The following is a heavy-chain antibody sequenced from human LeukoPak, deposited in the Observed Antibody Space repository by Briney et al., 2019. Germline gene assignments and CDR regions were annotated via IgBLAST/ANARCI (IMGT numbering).Heavy chain of an antibody. Sequence: PGGSLRLSCAASGFTFSSYAMSRVRQAPGKGLEWVSAISGSGGSTYYADSVKGRFTISRDNSKNTLYLQMNSLRAEDTAVYYCAQRFHYGSGSYFPFDPWGQGTLVTVSS. V-gene: IGHV3-23*01. CDR1: GFTFSSYA. J-gene: IGHJ5*02. CDR3: AQRFHYGSGSYFPFDP. D-gene: IGHD3-10*01. CDR2: ISGSGGST.